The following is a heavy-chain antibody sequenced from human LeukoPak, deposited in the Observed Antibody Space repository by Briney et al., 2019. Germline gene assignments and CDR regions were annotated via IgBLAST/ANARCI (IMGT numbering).Heavy chain of an antibody. CDR1: GYSFTTYW. V-gene: IGHV5-51*01. D-gene: IGHD2-2*01. J-gene: IGHJ5*02. CDR2: IYPGDSTT. Sequence: PGESLKTSCKGSGYSFTTYWIGWVRQMPGKGLEWMGIIYPGDSTTRYSPSFQGQVTISADRSISTSYLQWSSLKASDTAIYYCAKVLRGFCSNTSCPNWFDPWGQGTLVTVPP. CDR3: AKVLRGFCSNTSCPNWFDP.